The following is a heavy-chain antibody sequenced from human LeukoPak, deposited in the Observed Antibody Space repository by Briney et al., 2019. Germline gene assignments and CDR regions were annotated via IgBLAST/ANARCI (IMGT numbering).Heavy chain of an antibody. Sequence: PGGSLRLSCAASGFPFSSYAMSGVRQAPGEGLEWVSAISGSGGSTYYADSVKGRFTISRDNSKNTLYLQMDSLRAEDTAVYYCAKDYQRVVVIAFFDYWGQGTLVTVSS. V-gene: IGHV3-23*01. J-gene: IGHJ4*02. CDR1: GFPFSSYA. D-gene: IGHD3-22*01. CDR2: ISGSGGST. CDR3: AKDYQRVVVIAFFDY.